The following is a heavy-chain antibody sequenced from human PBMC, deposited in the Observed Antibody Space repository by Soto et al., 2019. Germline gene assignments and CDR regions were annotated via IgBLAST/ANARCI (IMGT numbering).Heavy chain of an antibody. V-gene: IGHV1-46*01. CDR1: GYTFASHY. CDR3: ARSFMAAAPMDV. Sequence: QVQLVQSGAEVKKPGASVRVSCKASGYTFASHYIHWVRQAPGQGLGWMGKINPSDGTTTYAQKFQGRVTMTRDASTSTVYMELSSLTYEDMAVSYCARSFMAAAPMDVWGQGTTVTVSS. CDR2: INPSDGTT. D-gene: IGHD6-13*01. J-gene: IGHJ6*02.